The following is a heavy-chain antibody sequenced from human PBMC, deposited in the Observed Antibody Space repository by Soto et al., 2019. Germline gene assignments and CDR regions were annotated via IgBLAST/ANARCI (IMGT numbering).Heavy chain of an antibody. V-gene: IGHV4-61*08. CDR3: TTEAYDNSGSLAFDI. J-gene: IGHJ3*02. CDR2: IYHTGTT. Sequence: SETLSLTCTVSGGSISSGGYYWSWIRQHPGKGLEWIGYIYHTGTTYYNPSLKSRVTLSVDTSQSQFSLKLNSVTAADTAVYYCTTEAYDNSGSLAFDIWGPGTLVTVSS. D-gene: IGHD3-22*01. CDR1: GGSISSGGYY.